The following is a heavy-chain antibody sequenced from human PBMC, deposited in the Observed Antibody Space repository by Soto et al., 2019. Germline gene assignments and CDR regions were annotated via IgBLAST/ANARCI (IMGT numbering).Heavy chain of an antibody. CDR1: ALTFSIYS. Sequence: XGSLLLSGSPSALTFSIYSMHGVRQAPGKGLEYVSSISSDGRPTYYADSVKGRFTISRDNSKNTLYLQLSRLRPEDTAVYYCVKDRWIDSWGQGTLVTVSS. CDR2: ISSDGRPT. D-gene: IGHD3-16*02. J-gene: IGHJ4*02. CDR3: VKDRWIDS. V-gene: IGHV3-64D*06.